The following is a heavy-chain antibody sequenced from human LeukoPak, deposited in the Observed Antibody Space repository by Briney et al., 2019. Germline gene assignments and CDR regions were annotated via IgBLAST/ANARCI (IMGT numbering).Heavy chain of an antibody. CDR1: GFSLSSYG. Sequence: GGTLRLSCAASGFSLSSYGMTWVRQAPGKGLEWVSTLSDSGGGTYYADSVKGRFTISRDNAKNSLYLQMNSLRAEDTAVYYCARGPYCTNGVCYIQNYYYYMDVWGKGTTVTVSS. D-gene: IGHD2-8*01. CDR2: LSDSGGGT. CDR3: ARGPYCTNGVCYIQNYYYYMDV. J-gene: IGHJ6*03. V-gene: IGHV3-21*01.